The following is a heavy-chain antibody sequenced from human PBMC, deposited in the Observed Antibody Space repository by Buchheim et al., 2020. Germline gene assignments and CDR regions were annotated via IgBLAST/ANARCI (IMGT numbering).Heavy chain of an antibody. CDR1: GFTFSSYG. CDR3: ARAPYSSSYYFDY. CDR2: IWYDGSNK. D-gene: IGHD6-6*01. Sequence: QVQLVESGGGVVQPGRSLRLSCAASGFTFSSYGMHWVRQAPGKGLEWVAVIWYDGSNKYYANSVKGRFTISRDNSKNTLYLQMNSLRAEDTAVYYCARAPYSSSYYFDYWGQGTL. V-gene: IGHV3-33*01. J-gene: IGHJ4*02.